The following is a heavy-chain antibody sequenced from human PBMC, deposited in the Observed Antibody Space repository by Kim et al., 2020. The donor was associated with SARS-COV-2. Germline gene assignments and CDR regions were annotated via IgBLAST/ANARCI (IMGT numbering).Heavy chain of an antibody. J-gene: IGHJ5*02. Sequence: SVKVSCKAPGDTFSRYPISWVRQAPGQGLEWMGGIIPVFGTANYAQNFKGRITISADKSTSMGYMELSSLTSEDTAVYYFARDLGAVGATIGLFDPWGQGTLVPVSS. CDR1: GDTFSRYP. D-gene: IGHD1-26*01. V-gene: IGHV1-69*06. CDR3: ARDLGAVGATIGLFDP. CDR2: IIPVFGTA.